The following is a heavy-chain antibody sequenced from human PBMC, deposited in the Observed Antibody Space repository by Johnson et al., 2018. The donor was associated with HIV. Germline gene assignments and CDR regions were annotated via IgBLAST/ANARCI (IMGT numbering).Heavy chain of an antibody. D-gene: IGHD3-16*01. J-gene: IGHJ3*01. Sequence: VESWGGLVQPGGSLRLSCAASGFSFDDYAMHWVRQVPGKGLEWVAGIGWNGLTIGYVDSVKGRFTISRNAATNSLYLRMDSLRTEDTAFYYCVKDRNYGSYLLFFDVWGQGTMVTVSS. CDR2: IGWNGLTI. CDR3: VKDRNYGSYLLFFDV. V-gene: IGHV3-9*01. CDR1: GFSFDDYA.